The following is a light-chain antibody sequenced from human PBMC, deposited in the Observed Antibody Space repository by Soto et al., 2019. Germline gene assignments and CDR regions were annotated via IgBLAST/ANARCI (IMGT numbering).Light chain of an antibody. CDR3: QQSYSTPLT. V-gene: IGKV1-39*01. J-gene: IGKJ4*01. CDR2: SAS. CDR1: QSIRSY. Sequence: DRPMTQSPSSLSAYVEDRDTIPCRANQSIRSYLNWFQQKPRNAPKLLIYSASNLQSGVPSRFSGSGSGTDFTLTISSLLPEDFATYYCQQSYSTPLTFGGGTKVDIK.